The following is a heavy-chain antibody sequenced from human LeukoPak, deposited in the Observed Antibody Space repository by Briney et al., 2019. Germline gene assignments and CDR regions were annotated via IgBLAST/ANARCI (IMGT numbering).Heavy chain of an antibody. D-gene: IGHD3-16*01. CDR2: MNPNSGNT. Sequence: ASVKVSCKASGYTFTSYDINWVRQATGQGLEWMGWMNPNSGNTGYAQKFQGRVTMTRNTSISTAYMELSSLRSEDTAVYYCARPAGPLGAGYYYGMDVWGQGTTVTVSS. J-gene: IGHJ6*02. V-gene: IGHV1-8*01. CDR1: GYTFTSYD. CDR3: ARPAGPLGAGYYYGMDV.